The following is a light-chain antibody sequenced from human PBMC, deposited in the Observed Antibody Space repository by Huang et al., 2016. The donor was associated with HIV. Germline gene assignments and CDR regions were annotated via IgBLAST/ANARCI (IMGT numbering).Light chain of an antibody. CDR2: AVS. J-gene: IGKJ4*01. V-gene: IGKV3-20*01. CDR1: QSLASSF. CDR3: QQYGGSSLT. Sequence: EIVLTQSPGTLSLSPGDRATLSCRTSQSLASSFLAWYQQKPGQAPRLLIYAVSSRATGTPDRFSGYGSGTYFTLAISGLEAEDFAVYYCQQYGGSSLTFGGGTKVEIK.